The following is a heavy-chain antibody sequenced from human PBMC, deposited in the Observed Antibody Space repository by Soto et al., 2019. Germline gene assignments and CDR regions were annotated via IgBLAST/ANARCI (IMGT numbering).Heavy chain of an antibody. CDR2: ISYDGSNK. J-gene: IGHJ2*01. V-gene: IGHV3-30-3*01. D-gene: IGHD3-3*01. CDR1: GFTFSSYA. Sequence: QVQLVESGGGVVQPGRSLRLSCAASGFTFSSYAMHWVRQAPGKGLEWVAVISYDGSNKYYADSVKGRFTISRDNSKNTLYLQMNSLRAEDTAVYYCARGGDFWSGYDPNWYFDLWGRGTLVTVSS. CDR3: ARGGDFWSGYDPNWYFDL.